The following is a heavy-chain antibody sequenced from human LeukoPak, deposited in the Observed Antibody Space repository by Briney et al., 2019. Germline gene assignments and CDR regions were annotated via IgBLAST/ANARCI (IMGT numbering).Heavy chain of an antibody. V-gene: IGHV3-21*01. CDR1: GFTFSSYN. CDR2: ISSSSSYI. CDR3: ARGEGCSGGSCPRGRYYMDV. J-gene: IGHJ6*03. Sequence: GGSLRLSCAASGFTFSSYNMNWVRQAPGKGLEWVSSISSSSSYIYYADSVKGRFTISRDNAKNSLFLQMNSLRAEDTAVYYCARGEGCSGGSCPRGRYYMDVWGKGTTVTVSS. D-gene: IGHD2-15*01.